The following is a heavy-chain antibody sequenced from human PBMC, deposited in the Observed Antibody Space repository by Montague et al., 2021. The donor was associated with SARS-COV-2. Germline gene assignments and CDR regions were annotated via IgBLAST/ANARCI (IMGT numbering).Heavy chain of an antibody. J-gene: IGHJ6*02. CDR2: IYYAGNT. Sequence: SETLSLTCAVSDGSISSPNWWNWVRQPPGKGLEWIGEIYYAGNTNYNPSRKSRVTIFIDKSTNHFSLQLSSVTAAATAGYYCARGGTYHYGMDVWGQGTTVAVSS. V-gene: IGHV4-4*02. D-gene: IGHD3-16*01. CDR1: DGSISSPNW. CDR3: ARGGTYHYGMDV.